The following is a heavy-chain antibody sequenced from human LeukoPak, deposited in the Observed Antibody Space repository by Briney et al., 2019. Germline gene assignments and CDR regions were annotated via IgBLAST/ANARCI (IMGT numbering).Heavy chain of an antibody. CDR2: TSHDGSS. Sequence: SETLSLTCTVSGYSISISYLWGWVRQPPGKAPEWIGSTSHDGSSYQNPSLKSRVTISIDTSKNQFSLKMTSLTAADTAVYYCVRGELGDFDNWGQGILVTVSS. D-gene: IGHD7-27*01. CDR1: GYSISISYL. V-gene: IGHV4-38-2*02. J-gene: IGHJ4*02. CDR3: VRGELGDFDN.